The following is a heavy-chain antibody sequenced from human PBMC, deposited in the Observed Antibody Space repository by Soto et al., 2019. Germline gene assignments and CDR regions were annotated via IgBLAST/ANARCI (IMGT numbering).Heavy chain of an antibody. CDR1: GGSISSFY. D-gene: IGHD4-17*01. Sequence: PSETLSLTCTVSGGSISSFYWSWIRQPPGKGLEWIGYIYYSGSTNYNPSLKSRVTISVDTSKNQFSLKLSSVTAADTAVYYCASLSPAIHGDYALDPWGQGTLVTVSS. CDR2: IYYSGST. CDR3: ASLSPAIHGDYALDP. V-gene: IGHV4-59*01. J-gene: IGHJ5*02.